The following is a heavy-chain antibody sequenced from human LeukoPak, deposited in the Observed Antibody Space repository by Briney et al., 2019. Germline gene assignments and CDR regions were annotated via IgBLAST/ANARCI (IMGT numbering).Heavy chain of an antibody. D-gene: IGHD6-13*01. V-gene: IGHV4-61*02. Sequence: SETLSLTCTVSGDSISSASYSWSWIRQPAGKGMEWIGRIYTSGSTNYNPSLKSRVTISVDTSKNHFSLRLSSVTAADTAVYYCARSYSSSSVLSYYYFYMDVWGKGTTVTVSS. J-gene: IGHJ6*03. CDR3: ARSYSSSSVLSYYYFYMDV. CDR1: GDSISSASYS. CDR2: IYTSGST.